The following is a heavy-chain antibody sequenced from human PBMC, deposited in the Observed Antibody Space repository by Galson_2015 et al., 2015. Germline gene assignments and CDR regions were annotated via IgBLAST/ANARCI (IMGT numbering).Heavy chain of an antibody. V-gene: IGHV3-48*03. D-gene: IGHD3-22*01. CDR3: ARDPSPGYYYDRHNWFAP. CDR2: ISSSGSTI. Sequence: SLRLSCAASGFTFSSYEMNWVRQAPGKGLEWVSYISSSGSTIYYADSVKGRFTISRDNSKNSLYLQMNSLRAEDTAVYYCARDPSPGYYYDRHNWFAPWGHASLVTVSS. J-gene: IGHJ5*02. CDR1: GFTFSSYE.